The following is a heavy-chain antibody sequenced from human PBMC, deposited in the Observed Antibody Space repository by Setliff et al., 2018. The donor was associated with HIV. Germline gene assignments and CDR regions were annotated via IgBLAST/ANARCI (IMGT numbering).Heavy chain of an antibody. CDR1: GGSISSSGPGYY. CDR3: ARGRVYKGYYDSSSSWGRYYYYHMDV. J-gene: IGHJ6*03. CDR2: MYHTGST. D-gene: IGHD3-22*01. Sequence: PSETLSLTCTVSGGSISSSGPGYYWGWVRQPPGGGLEWIGSMYHTGSTYYSPSLNSRFTISVDTSKNQFSLKLSSVSAADTAVFYCARGRVYKGYYDSSSSWGRYYYYHMDVWGQGTTVTVSS. V-gene: IGHV4-39*07.